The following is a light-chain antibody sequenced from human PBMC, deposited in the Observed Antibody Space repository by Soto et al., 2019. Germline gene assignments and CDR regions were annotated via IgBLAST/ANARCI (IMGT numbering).Light chain of an antibody. CDR1: QSISSW. CDR2: DAS. Sequence: STLSASVGDRVTITCRASQSISSWLAWYQQKPGKAPKLLIYDASSLESGVPSRFSGSGSGTEFTLTISSLQPDDFATYYCQQYNSWVTFGQGTRLEIK. CDR3: QQYNSWVT. V-gene: IGKV1-5*01. J-gene: IGKJ5*01.